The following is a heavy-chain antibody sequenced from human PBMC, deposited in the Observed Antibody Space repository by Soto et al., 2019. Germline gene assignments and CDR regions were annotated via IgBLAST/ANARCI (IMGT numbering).Heavy chain of an antibody. V-gene: IGHV1-18*04. CDR3: ARAPYDSSGYYFDY. Sequence: ASVKVSCKASGYTFTSYGISWVRQAPGQGLEWMGWISAYNGNTNYAQKLQGGVTMTTDTSTSTAYMELRSLRSGDTAVYYCARAPYDSSGYYFDYWGQGTLVTVSS. J-gene: IGHJ4*02. CDR1: GYTFTSYG. CDR2: ISAYNGNT. D-gene: IGHD3-22*01.